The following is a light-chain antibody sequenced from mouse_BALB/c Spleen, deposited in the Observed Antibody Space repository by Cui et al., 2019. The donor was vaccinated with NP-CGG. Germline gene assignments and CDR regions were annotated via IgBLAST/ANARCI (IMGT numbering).Light chain of an antibody. CDR3: ALWYSNHWV. V-gene: IGLV1*01. CDR1: TGAVTTSNY. CDR2: GTN. J-gene: IGLJ1*01. Sequence: AVVTQASALTTSPGETVTLTCRSSTGAVTTSNYANWVQEKPDHLFTGLIGGTNNRAPGVPARFSGSLIGDKAALIIIGAQTEDEAIYFCALWYSNHWVFGGGTKLTVL.